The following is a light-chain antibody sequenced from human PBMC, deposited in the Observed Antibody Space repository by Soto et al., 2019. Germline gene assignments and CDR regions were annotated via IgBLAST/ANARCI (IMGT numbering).Light chain of an antibody. CDR2: EVS. V-gene: IGLV2-14*01. Sequence: QSALTQPASVSGSPGQSITISCTGTSSDVGGYNYVSWYQQHPGKAPKLMIYEVSNRPSGVSNRFSGSKSGNTASLTISGLQAEDEADYYCSSYTSSSTPLVFGTGTNLTVL. J-gene: IGLJ1*01. CDR1: SSDVGGYNY. CDR3: SSYTSSSTPLV.